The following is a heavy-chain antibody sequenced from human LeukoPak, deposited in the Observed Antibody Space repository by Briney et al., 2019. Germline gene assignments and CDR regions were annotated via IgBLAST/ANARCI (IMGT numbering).Heavy chain of an antibody. V-gene: IGHV3-23*01. CDR3: AKAPTYSGSYYPTIRDY. J-gene: IGHJ4*02. CDR2: VSGGAANT. Sequence: GGSLRLSCAASGFTFSPYAMSWVRQAPGKGLEWVSTVSGGAANTYYADSVKGRFTISRDNSKNTLFLQMNSLGAEDTALYYCAKAPTYSGSYYPTIRDYWGQGTLVTVSS. D-gene: IGHD1-26*01. CDR1: GFTFSPYA.